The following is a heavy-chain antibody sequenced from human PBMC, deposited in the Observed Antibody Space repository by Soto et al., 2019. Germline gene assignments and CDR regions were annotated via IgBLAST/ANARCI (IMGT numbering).Heavy chain of an antibody. J-gene: IGHJ6*02. Sequence: GGSLRLSCAASGVTFSSYSMNWVRQAPGKGLEWVSYISSSSSTIYYADSVKGRFTISRDNAKNSLYLQMNSLRDEDTAVYYCARGGPNSIYYYYYYGMDVWGQGTTVTVS. CDR2: ISSSSSTI. CDR1: GVTFSSYS. D-gene: IGHD3-9*01. V-gene: IGHV3-48*02. CDR3: ARGGPNSIYYYYYYGMDV.